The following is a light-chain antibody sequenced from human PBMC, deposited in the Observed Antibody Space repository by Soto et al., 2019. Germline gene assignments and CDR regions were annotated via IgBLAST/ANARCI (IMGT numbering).Light chain of an antibody. J-gene: IGKJ3*01. CDR1: QSISNY. CDR3: QQSYNTPFFT. CDR2: ATS. V-gene: IGKV1-39*01. Sequence: DIQMTQSPSSLSASVGDRVTMTCRASQSISNYLNWYQHKPGKAPKLLIYATSSLQSGVPSRFSGSGSGTDFTLTISSLQPEDFATYYCQQSYNTPFFTFGPGTKVDIK.